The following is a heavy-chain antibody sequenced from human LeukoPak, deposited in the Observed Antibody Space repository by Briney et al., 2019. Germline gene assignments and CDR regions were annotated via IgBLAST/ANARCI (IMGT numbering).Heavy chain of an antibody. D-gene: IGHD1-1*01. Sequence: SETLSLTCTVSGGSISSYYWSWIRQPAGEGLEWIGRIYTSGSTNYNPSLKSRVTMSVDTSKNQFSLKLSSVTAADTAVYYCARVGGESGTTLELYAFDIWGQGTMVTVSS. CDR2: IYTSGST. CDR3: ARVGGESGTTLELYAFDI. CDR1: GGSISSYY. J-gene: IGHJ3*02. V-gene: IGHV4-4*07.